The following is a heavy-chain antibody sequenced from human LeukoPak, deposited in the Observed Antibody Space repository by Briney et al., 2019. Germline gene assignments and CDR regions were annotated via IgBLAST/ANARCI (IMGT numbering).Heavy chain of an antibody. V-gene: IGHV3-23*01. CDR2: ISGGGGST. J-gene: IGHJ5*02. CDR1: GFTFSNHD. D-gene: IGHD2-8*02. Sequence: GGSLRLSCAASGFTFSNHDMGWVRQAPGKGLEWVAGISGGGGSTHNADSVKGRFTISRDNSKNTLFLQMNSLRAEDTAVYYCAKEGVASGPWGQGTLVTVSS. CDR3: AKEGVASGP.